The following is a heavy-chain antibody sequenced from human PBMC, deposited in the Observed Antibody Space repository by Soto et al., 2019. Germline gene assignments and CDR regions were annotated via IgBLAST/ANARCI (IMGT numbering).Heavy chain of an antibody. CDR1: GVSIISGCYY. D-gene: IGHD3-10*01. Sequence: TLSLTCPVSGVSIISGCYYLSWLSQHPGKGLEWIGYIYYSGSTYYNPSLKSRVTISVDTSKNQFSLKLSSVTAADTAVYYCARDRLNGAGAFDSWGQGTMVT. CDR2: IYYSGST. CDR3: ARDRLNGAGAFDS. V-gene: IGHV4-31*03. J-gene: IGHJ3*02.